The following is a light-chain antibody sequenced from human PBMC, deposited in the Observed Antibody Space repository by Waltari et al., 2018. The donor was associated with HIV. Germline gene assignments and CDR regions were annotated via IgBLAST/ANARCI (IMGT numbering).Light chain of an antibody. J-gene: IGLJ2*01. CDR2: DVS. CDR1: SSDVGRYNY. V-gene: IGLV2-14*03. Sequence: QTALTQPASVSGSPGQSITISCTGSSSDVGRYNYVSWYQQQPGKAPKLMIFDVSERPSGVSNRFSGSKSGNTASLTISGLQAEDESDYYCSSHTSSRTLIFGGGTKLTVL. CDR3: SSHTSSRTLI.